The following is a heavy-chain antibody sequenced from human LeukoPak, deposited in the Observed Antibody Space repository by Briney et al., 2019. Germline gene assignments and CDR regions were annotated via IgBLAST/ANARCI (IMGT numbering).Heavy chain of an antibody. J-gene: IGHJ4*02. CDR1: DGSIFSSNW. Sequence: SETLSLTCAVSDGSIFSSNWWSWVRQPPGKGLEWIGQIFHSGSTSYSPSLKSRVTISVDTSKNQFSLKLSSVTAADTAVYYCARDYGDGSLPHDYWGQGTLVTVSS. CDR3: ARDYGDGSLPHDY. CDR2: IFHSGST. V-gene: IGHV4-4*02. D-gene: IGHD4-17*01.